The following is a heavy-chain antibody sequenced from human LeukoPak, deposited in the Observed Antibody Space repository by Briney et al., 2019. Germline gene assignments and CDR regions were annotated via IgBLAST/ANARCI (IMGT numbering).Heavy chain of an antibody. V-gene: IGHV3-30*03. CDR2: ISYDGSNK. CDR3: ARENGRQWDY. J-gene: IGHJ4*02. D-gene: IGHD6-19*01. CDR1: GFTFSNYW. Sequence: GGSLRLSCAASGFTFSNYWMHWVRQAPGKGLEWVAVISYDGSNKYYADSVKGRFTISRDNSKNTLYLQMNSLRAEDTAVYYCARENGRQWDYWGQGTLVTVSS.